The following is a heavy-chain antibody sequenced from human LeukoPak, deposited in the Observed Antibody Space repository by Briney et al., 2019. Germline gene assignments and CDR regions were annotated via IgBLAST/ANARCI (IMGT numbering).Heavy chain of an antibody. J-gene: IGHJ6*02. D-gene: IGHD2-15*01. V-gene: IGHV3-23*01. CDR1: GFTVSSHY. CDR3: AKNLYCGGGSCYPSALGMDV. Sequence: GGSLRLSCAASGFTVSSHYMTWVRQAPGKGLEWVSSISGSGNRTYYADSVKGRFTISRDNSKNTLFLQMNSLRAEDTAVYYCAKNLYCGGGSCYPSALGMDVWGQGTTVTVSS. CDR2: ISGSGNRT.